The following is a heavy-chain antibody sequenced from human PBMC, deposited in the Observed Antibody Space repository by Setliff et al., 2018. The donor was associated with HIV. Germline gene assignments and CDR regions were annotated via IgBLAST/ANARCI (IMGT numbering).Heavy chain of an antibody. Sequence: SETLSLTCTVSGGSISSGSYYWSWIRQPPGKGLEWIGTIYYSGSTYYNPSLKSRVTISVDTSKNQFSLKLSSVTAADTAVYYCARAKAAMRRYFDYWGQGTLVTVSS. CDR2: IYYSGST. V-gene: IGHV4-39*07. CDR1: GGSISSGSYY. J-gene: IGHJ4*02. D-gene: IGHD2-2*01. CDR3: ARAKAAMRRYFDY.